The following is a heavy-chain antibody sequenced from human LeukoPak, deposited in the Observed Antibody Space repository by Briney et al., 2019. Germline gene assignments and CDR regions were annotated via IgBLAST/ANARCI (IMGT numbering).Heavy chain of an antibody. CDR2: IYSGGTT. CDR3: ARILRYYDESGCFDY. Sequence: PGGSLRLSCAVSGFTVSGNYMAWVRQAPGKGLEWVSVIYSGGTTYYADSVKGRFTISRDNSKNTLFLQMNSLRADDTAVFYCARILRYYDESGCFDYWGQGALITVSS. J-gene: IGHJ4*02. V-gene: IGHV3-66*01. CDR1: GFTVSGNY. D-gene: IGHD3-22*01.